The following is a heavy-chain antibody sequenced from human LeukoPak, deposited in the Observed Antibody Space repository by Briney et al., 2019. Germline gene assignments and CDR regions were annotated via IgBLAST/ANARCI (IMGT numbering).Heavy chain of an antibody. CDR2: ITGDCKYI. J-gene: IGHJ1*01. CDR1: GFIFKTYT. CDR3: AREPSSSSNRGYFQH. D-gene: IGHD6-13*01. Sequence: GGSLSLSCAASGFIFKTYTMTWVRQAPGKGLEWVSYITGDCKYITYADSVKGRFTIYRDNDKNTLYLQMNSLSDEDTAVYYCAREPSSSSNRGYFQHWGLGTLVTVSS. V-gene: IGHV3-21*01.